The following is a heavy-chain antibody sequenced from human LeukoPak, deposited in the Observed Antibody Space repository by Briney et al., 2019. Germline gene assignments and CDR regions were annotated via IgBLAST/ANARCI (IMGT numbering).Heavy chain of an antibody. CDR2: INPNSGGT. J-gene: IGHJ4*02. CDR3: ARGAPLKWKLPSKMGLTSSSLDY. CDR1: GYTFTGYY. Sequence: EASVKVSCKASGYTFTGYYMHWVRQAPGQGLEWMGWINPNSGGTNYAQKFQGRVTMTRDTSISTAYMELSRLRSDDTAVYYCARGAPLKWKLPSKMGLTSSSLDYWGQGTLVTVSS. D-gene: IGHD1-26*01. V-gene: IGHV1-2*02.